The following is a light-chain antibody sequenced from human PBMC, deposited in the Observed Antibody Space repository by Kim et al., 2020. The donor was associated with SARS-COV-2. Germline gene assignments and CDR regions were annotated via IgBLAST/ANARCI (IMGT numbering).Light chain of an antibody. CDR1: QSVSSN. CDR2: GAS. Sequence: SMAPGERATLPCRASQSVSSNLAWYQQKPGQAPRLLIYGASTRATGIPARFSGSGSGTEFTLTISSLQSEDFAVYYCQQYNNWPYSFGQGTKLEI. V-gene: IGKV3-15*01. J-gene: IGKJ2*03. CDR3: QQYNNWPYS.